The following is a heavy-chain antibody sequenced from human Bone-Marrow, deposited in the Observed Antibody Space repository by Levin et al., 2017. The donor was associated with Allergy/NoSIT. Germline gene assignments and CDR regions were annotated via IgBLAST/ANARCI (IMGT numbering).Heavy chain of an antibody. Sequence: PGGSLRLSCTASGFTFGDYAMSWVRQAPGKGLEWVGFIRSKAYGGTTEYAASVKGRFTISRDDSKSIAYLQMNSLKTEDTAVYYCTRERERQNYDFWSGYAHWGQGTLVTVSS. CDR1: GFTFGDYA. CDR2: IRSKAYGGTT. CDR3: TRERERQNYDFWSGYAH. D-gene: IGHD3-3*01. J-gene: IGHJ4*02. V-gene: IGHV3-49*04.